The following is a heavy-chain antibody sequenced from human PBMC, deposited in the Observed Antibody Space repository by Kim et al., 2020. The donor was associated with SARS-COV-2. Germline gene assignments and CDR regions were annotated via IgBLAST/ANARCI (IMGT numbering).Heavy chain of an antibody. D-gene: IGHD5-18*01. CDR2: YGGTT. V-gene: IGHV3-49*02. J-gene: IGHJ4*02. CDR3: VLRGYSL. Sequence: YGGTTEYAASVKGRFTISRDDSKSIAYLQMNSLKTEDTAVYYCVLRGYSLWGQGTLVTVSS.